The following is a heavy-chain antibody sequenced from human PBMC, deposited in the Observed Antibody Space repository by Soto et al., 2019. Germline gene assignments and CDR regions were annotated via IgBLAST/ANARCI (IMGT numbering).Heavy chain of an antibody. CDR2: MFSSGTT. V-gene: IGHV4-30-4*02. Sequence: PSETLSLTCTVSGDSIGSGNKYWSWIRHAPGKGLEWIGYMFSSGTTYYNPSLKSRLTMSLDTSQNQFSLKLNSVTAADTAVYFCARVPSPFDFYYAMEVLG. CDR1: GDSIGSGNKY. J-gene: IGHJ6*02. CDR3: ARVPSPFDFYYAMEV. D-gene: IGHD3-16*01.